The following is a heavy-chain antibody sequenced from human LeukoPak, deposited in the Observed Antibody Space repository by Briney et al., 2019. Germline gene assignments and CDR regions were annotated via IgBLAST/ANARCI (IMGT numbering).Heavy chain of an antibody. D-gene: IGHD1-26*01. CDR2: IYYSGST. CDR1: GGSISSYY. J-gene: IGHJ4*02. V-gene: IGHV4-59*08. CDR3: ARYFRGSESYYDTVYRFDY. Sequence: NPSETLSLTCTVSGGSISSYYWSWIRQPPGKGLEWIGYIYYSGSTNYNPSLKSRVTISVDTSKNQFSLKLSSVTAADTAVYYCARYFRGSESYYDTVYRFDYWGQGTLVTVSS.